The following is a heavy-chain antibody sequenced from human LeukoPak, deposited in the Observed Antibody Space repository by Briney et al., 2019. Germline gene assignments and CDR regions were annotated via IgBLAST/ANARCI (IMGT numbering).Heavy chain of an antibody. CDR3: ARDIYQSYDSGGYAPSDY. CDR1: GFPFSSYT. D-gene: IGHD3-22*01. V-gene: IGHV3-21*01. Sequence: GSLRLSCAASGFPFSSYTMNWVRQAPGKGLEWVSSISSSSDYICYADSVKGRFTISRDNAKNSLYLQMNSLRAEDTAVYYCARDIYQSYDSGGYAPSDYWGQGTLVTVSS. J-gene: IGHJ4*02. CDR2: ISSSSDYI.